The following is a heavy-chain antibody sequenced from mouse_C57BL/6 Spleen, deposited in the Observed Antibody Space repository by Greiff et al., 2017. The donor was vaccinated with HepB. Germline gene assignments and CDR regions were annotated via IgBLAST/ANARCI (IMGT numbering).Heavy chain of an antibody. CDR1: GFSLTSYG. CDR3: ARKKITTVVAPYYAMDY. CDR2: IWSGGST. D-gene: IGHD1-1*01. J-gene: IGHJ4*01. Sequence: QVQLKQSGPGLVQPSQSLSITCTVSGFSLTSYGVHWVRQSPGKGLEWLGVIWSGGSTDYNAAFISRLSISKDNSKSQVFFKMNSLQADDTAIYYCARKKITTVVAPYYAMDYWGQGTSVTVSS. V-gene: IGHV2-2*01.